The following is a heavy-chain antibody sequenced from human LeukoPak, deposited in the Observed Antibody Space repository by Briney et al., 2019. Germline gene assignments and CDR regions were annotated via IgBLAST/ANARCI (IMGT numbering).Heavy chain of an antibody. CDR2: IRSSGSTI. CDR3: ARRGSDYFYFDY. Sequence: GGSLRLSCAASGFTFSDYYMSWIRQAPGKGLEWVSYIRSSGSTIYYADSVKGRFTISRDNTKNSLYLQMDSLRAEDTAVYYCARRGSDYFYFDYWGQGALVIVSS. J-gene: IGHJ4*02. D-gene: IGHD5-12*01. V-gene: IGHV3-11*01. CDR1: GFTFSDYY.